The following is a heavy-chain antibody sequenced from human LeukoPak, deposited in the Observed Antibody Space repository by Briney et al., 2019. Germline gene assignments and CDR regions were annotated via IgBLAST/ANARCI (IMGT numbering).Heavy chain of an antibody. Sequence: GGSLRLSCAGSGFTFSTFSMDWVRQAPGRGLQWLSYISSTSNTIYYADSLKGRFTISRDNAKNSLYLQIDSLSVEDTAVYYCARDRYSSGWYAYWGQGPLVTVSS. V-gene: IGHV3-48*01. D-gene: IGHD6-19*01. CDR3: ARDRYSSGWYAY. J-gene: IGHJ4*02. CDR1: GFTFSTFS. CDR2: ISSTSNTI.